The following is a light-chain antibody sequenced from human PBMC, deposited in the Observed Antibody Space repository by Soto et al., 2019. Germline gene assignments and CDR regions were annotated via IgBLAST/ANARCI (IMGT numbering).Light chain of an antibody. V-gene: IGKV1-6*01. CDR1: QGIRDD. Sequence: ANQMTQSPSSLSASVGDRVTITCRASQGIRDDLAWYQQKPGKAPKLLIYAASNLQSGVPSRFSGSGSGTDFTLIISSLQPEDFATYYCLQDYDYPYTFGQGTKLEIK. CDR2: AAS. CDR3: LQDYDYPYT. J-gene: IGKJ2*01.